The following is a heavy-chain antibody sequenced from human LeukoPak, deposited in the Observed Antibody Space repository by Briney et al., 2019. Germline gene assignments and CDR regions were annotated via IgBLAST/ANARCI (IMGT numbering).Heavy chain of an antibody. CDR3: AKSSGWLIGWFDT. J-gene: IGHJ5*02. Sequence: GGSLRLSCAASGFTFSSYAMSWVRQAPGNGREWGSAISGGAATTYYADAVKPRFTISRDNPKTPLYLQMTTLSAEDTAVYYCAKSSGWLIGWFDTWGQGTLVTVSS. V-gene: IGHV3-23*01. CDR2: ISGGAATT. D-gene: IGHD6-19*01. CDR1: GFTFSSYA.